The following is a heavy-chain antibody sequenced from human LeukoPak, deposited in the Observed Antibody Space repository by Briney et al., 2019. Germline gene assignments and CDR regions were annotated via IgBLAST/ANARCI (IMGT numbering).Heavy chain of an antibody. CDR3: AKVVEWGEGARYYFDY. CDR2: ISGSGGST. Sequence: GGPLRLSCAASGFTFSSYAMSWVRQAPGKGLEWVSAISGSGGSTYYADSVKGRFTISRDNSKNTLYLHMNSLRAEDTAVYYCAKVVEWGEGARYYFDYWGQGTLVTVSS. V-gene: IGHV3-23*01. D-gene: IGHD1-26*01. CDR1: GFTFSSYA. J-gene: IGHJ4*02.